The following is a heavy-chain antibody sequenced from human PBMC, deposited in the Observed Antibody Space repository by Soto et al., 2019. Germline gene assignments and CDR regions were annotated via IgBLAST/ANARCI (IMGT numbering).Heavy chain of an antibody. D-gene: IGHD2-8*01. CDR1: GYNLTDHP. J-gene: IGHJ6*02. CDR3: ARGDSTDCSNGVCSFFYNHDMGV. V-gene: IGHV1-2*04. Sequence: GAPLKGSFKASGYNLTDHPIHRGRPAPRQRLEWLGRFNPKSGGTSTAQKFQGWVTMTTDTSISTASMELTRLTSDDTAIYYCARGDSTDCSNGVCSFFYNHDMGVWGQGTTVTVSS. CDR2: FNPKSGGT.